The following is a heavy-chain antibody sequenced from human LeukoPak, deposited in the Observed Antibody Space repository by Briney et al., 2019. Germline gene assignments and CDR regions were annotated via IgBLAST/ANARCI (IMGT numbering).Heavy chain of an antibody. CDR2: IYYSGST. V-gene: IGHV4-31*03. D-gene: IGHD5-18*01. CDR1: GGSISSGGYY. Sequence: SETLSLTCTVSGGSISSGGYYWSWIRQHPGKGLEWIGYIYYSGSTYYNPSLKSRVTISVDTSKNQFSLKLSSVTAADTAVYYCARDGSGYSYGYWDYWGQGTLVTVSS. J-gene: IGHJ4*02. CDR3: ARDGSGYSYGYWDY.